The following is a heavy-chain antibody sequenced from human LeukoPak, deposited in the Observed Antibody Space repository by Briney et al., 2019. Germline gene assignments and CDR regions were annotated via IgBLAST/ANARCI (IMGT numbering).Heavy chain of an antibody. J-gene: IGHJ4*01. D-gene: IGHD3-16*01. CDR1: GGSISSSSYY. CDR3: ARGLGELAY. V-gene: IGHV4-39*07. Sequence: SETLSLTCTVSGGSISSSSYYWGWIRQPRGKGLEWIGSIFYSGSTYYNPSLKSRVTISIDTSKNQFSLKLTSVTAADTAVYYCARGLGELAYWGHGALVTVSS. CDR2: IFYSGST.